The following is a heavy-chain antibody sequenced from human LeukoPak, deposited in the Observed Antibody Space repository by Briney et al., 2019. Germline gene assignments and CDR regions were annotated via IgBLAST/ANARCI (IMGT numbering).Heavy chain of an antibody. Sequence: SETLSLTCTVSGGSVSSGSYYWSWIRQPPGKGLEWIGYIYYSGSTNYNPSLKSRVTISVDTSKNQFSLKLSSVTAADTAVYYCARVHLHSGSYHFDYWGQGTLVTVSS. V-gene: IGHV4-61*01. CDR3: ARVHLHSGSYHFDY. D-gene: IGHD1-26*01. CDR1: GGSVSSGSYY. CDR2: IYYSGST. J-gene: IGHJ4*02.